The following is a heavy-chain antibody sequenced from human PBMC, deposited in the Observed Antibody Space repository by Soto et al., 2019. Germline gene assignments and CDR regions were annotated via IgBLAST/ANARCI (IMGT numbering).Heavy chain of an antibody. CDR3: ARDGVVPAASFDY. CDR2: IIPILGIA. D-gene: IGHD2-2*01. J-gene: IGHJ4*02. Sequence: GASVKVSCKASGGTFSSYTISWVRQAPGQGLEWMGRIIPILGIANYAQKFQGRVTITADKSTSTAYMELSSLRSEDTAVYYCARDGVVPAASFDYWGQGTLVTAPQ. CDR1: GGTFSSYT. V-gene: IGHV1-69*04.